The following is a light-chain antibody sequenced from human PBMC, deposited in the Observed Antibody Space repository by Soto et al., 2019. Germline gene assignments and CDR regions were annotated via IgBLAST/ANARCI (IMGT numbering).Light chain of an antibody. V-gene: IGKV3-15*01. Sequence: IVMTQSPSTLSVSPGAMATLSCRASQSVSSNYLAWYQQKPGQAPRLLIYGASTRATGIPARFSGSGSGTEFTLTISSLQSEDFAVYYCQQYNNWPPITFGQGTRLEIK. CDR2: GAS. J-gene: IGKJ5*01. CDR3: QQYNNWPPIT. CDR1: QSVSSN.